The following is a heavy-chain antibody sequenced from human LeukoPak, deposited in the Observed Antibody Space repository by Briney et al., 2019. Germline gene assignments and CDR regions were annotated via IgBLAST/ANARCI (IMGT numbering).Heavy chain of an antibody. CDR3: AKVLDSSGYYPSDR. J-gene: IGHJ5*02. CDR2: ISGTGGST. V-gene: IGHV3-23*01. CDR1: GFTFSSYA. D-gene: IGHD3-22*01. Sequence: PGGSLRLSCAASGFTFSSYAMSWVRQAPGEGLEWVSTISGTGGSTYYAPSLKGRLTVSRDNSKNTLYLRLSSLRAGDTAVYYCAKVLDSSGYYPSDRWGQGTLVIVSS.